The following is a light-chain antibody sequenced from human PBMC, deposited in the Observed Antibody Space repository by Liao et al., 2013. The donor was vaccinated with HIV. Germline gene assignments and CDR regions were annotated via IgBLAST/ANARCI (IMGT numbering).Light chain of an antibody. CDR3: QVWDSNSVQPNLV. J-gene: IGLJ3*02. CDR1: NIGRKS. CDR2: QDT. Sequence: SYVLTQPPSVSVAPGKTATITCGGNNIGRKSVHWYQQKPGQAPVLVIYQDTNRPSGIPERFSGSNSGNTATLTIGRVEAGDEADYYCQVWDSNSVQPNLVFGGGTKLTVL. V-gene: IGLV3-21*01.